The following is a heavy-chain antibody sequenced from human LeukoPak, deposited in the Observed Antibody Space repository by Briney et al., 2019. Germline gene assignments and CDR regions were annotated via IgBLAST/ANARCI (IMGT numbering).Heavy chain of an antibody. Sequence: ASVKVSCKSSDNTFTYYHIHLVRQAPGQGVEWMGAVYATGGSTLNTQNFQGRVTMTRDTSTGTVYMELSSLRFEDTAMYYCATAAPRNYYFDYWGQGVLVTVSS. J-gene: IGHJ4*02. V-gene: IGHV1-46*01. CDR1: DNTFTYYH. CDR2: VYATGGST. CDR3: ATAAPRNYYFDY.